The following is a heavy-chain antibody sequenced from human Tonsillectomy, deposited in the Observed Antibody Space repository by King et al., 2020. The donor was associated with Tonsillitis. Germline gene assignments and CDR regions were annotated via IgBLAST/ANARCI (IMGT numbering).Heavy chain of an antibody. J-gene: IGHJ5*02. CDR3: ARGSHGDYVSVPIWFDP. CDR1: GYTFTSYD. D-gene: IGHD4-17*01. Sequence: QLVQSGAEVKKPGASVKVSCKASGYTFTSYDINWGRQATGQGLGWMGWINPNSGNPGYAQKFQGSVTMTRNTSISTVYMEVSYLGYEDTAVYYCARGSHGDYVSVPIWFDPWGQGTLVTVSS. CDR2: INPNSGNP. V-gene: IGHV1-8*01.